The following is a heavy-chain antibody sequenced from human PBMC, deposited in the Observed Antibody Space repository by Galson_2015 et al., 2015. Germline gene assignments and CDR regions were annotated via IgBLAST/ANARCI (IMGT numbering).Heavy chain of an antibody. CDR3: AKDLKVVAGIDAFEI. CDR1: GFTFSNYA. Sequence: SLRLSCAASGFTFSNYAMSWVRQAPGKGLEWVAAISGNAGSTYFGDPVKGRFTISRDKSKNTVYLQMNSLRAEDTAVYYCAKDLKVVAGIDAFEIWGQGTMVTVSS. J-gene: IGHJ3*02. V-gene: IGHV3-23*01. CDR2: ISGNAGST. D-gene: IGHD6-19*01.